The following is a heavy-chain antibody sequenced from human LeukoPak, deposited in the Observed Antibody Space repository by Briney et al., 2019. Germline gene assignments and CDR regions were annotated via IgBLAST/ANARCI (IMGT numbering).Heavy chain of an antibody. V-gene: IGHV3-23*01. CDR2: ISGSGGST. D-gene: IGHD2-15*01. Sequence: GGSLRLSCAASGFTFSSYWMSWVRQAPGKGLEWVSAISGSGGSTYYADSVKGRFTISRDNSKNTLYLQMNSLRAEDTAVYYCAKTPVTYCSGGSCYFDYWGQGTLVTVSS. CDR3: AKTPVTYCSGGSCYFDY. J-gene: IGHJ4*02. CDR1: GFTFSSYW.